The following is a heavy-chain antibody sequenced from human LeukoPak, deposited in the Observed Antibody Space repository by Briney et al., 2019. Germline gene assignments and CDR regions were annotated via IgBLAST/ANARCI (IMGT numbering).Heavy chain of an antibody. V-gene: IGHV3-7*01. CDR3: ARIDARSYFFDY. D-gene: IGHD4-17*01. CDR2: IKLDGSEK. CDR1: GFIFSSYW. Sequence: GGPLRLSCAASGFIFSSYWMIWVRQAPGKGLEWVANIKLDGSEKYYVDSVKGRFTVSRDNAKNSLYLQMNSLRAEDTAVYYCARIDARSYFFDYWGQGTLITVSS. J-gene: IGHJ4*02.